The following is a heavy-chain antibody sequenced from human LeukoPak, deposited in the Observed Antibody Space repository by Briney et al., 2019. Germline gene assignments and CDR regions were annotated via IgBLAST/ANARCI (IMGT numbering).Heavy chain of an antibody. CDR2: ISASGGST. V-gene: IGHV3-23*01. CDR3: AKNYGSGSSVKYYYYMDV. D-gene: IGHD3-10*01. J-gene: IGHJ6*03. Sequence: GSLRLSCAASGFTFTSYAMSWVRQAPKKGLEWVSVISASGGSTNYADSVKGRFTISRDNSKNTLYLQMNSLRAEDSAVYYCAKNYGSGSSVKYYYYMDVWGKGTTVTVSS. CDR1: GFTFTSYA.